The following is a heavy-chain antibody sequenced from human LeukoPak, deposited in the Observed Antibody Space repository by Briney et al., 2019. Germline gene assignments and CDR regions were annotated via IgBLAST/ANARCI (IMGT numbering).Heavy chain of an antibody. Sequence: GGSLRLSCAASGFTFSSYWMSWVRQAPGKGLEWVANIKQDGSEKYYVDSVKGRFTISRDNAKNSLYLQMNSLRDEDTAVYYCAGIDYYDSSDYVDYWGQGTLVTVSS. CDR2: IKQDGSEK. D-gene: IGHD3-22*01. CDR1: GFTFSSYW. J-gene: IGHJ4*02. CDR3: AGIDYYDSSDYVDY. V-gene: IGHV3-7*01.